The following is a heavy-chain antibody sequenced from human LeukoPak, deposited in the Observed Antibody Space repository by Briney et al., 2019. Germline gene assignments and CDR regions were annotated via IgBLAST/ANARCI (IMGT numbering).Heavy chain of an antibody. Sequence: GGSLRLSCAASGFTFSSHWMSWVRQAPGKGLEWVANIQQDGSDKNYVDSVKGRFTISRDNAKNSLYLQMNSLRAEDTALYYCAKAVEADDAFDIWGQGTMVTVSS. J-gene: IGHJ3*02. D-gene: IGHD6-19*01. CDR2: IQQDGSDK. CDR3: AKAVEADDAFDI. CDR1: GFTFSSHW. V-gene: IGHV3-7*03.